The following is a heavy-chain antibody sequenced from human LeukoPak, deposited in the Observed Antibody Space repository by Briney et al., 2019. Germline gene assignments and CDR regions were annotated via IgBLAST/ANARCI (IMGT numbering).Heavy chain of an antibody. J-gene: IGHJ4*02. V-gene: IGHV1-46*03. CDR1: GYTFTGYY. Sequence: GASVKVSCKASGYTFTGYYMHWVRQAPGQGLEWLGVVYPSAGTSDPAQRFRARITLSDDTSTSTAYMELRSLKSEDTAIYFCVREYHGGYFDFWGQGTLVTVSP. D-gene: IGHD3-16*01. CDR3: VREYHGGYFDF. CDR2: VYPSAGTS.